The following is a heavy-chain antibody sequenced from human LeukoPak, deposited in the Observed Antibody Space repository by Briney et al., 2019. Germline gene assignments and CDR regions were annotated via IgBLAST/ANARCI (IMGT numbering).Heavy chain of an antibody. CDR1: GFTFSSYA. Sequence: GGSLRLSCAASGFTFSSYAMSWVRQAPGKGLEWVSTINGGGVNTHYADSVGGRFTISRDNSKNTLFLQMNSLRDKDTAVYYCAEDLYSNYGPADYWGQGNLVTVSS. CDR3: AEDLYSNYGPADY. D-gene: IGHD4-11*01. V-gene: IGHV3-23*01. J-gene: IGHJ4*02. CDR2: INGGGVNT.